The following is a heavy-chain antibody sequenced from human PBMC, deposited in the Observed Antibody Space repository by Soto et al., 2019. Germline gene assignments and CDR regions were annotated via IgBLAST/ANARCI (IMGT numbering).Heavy chain of an antibody. V-gene: IGHV4-39*02. CDR2: IYYSGST. Sequence: VSGYSISSSSYYWGWIRQPPGKGQEWIGSIYYSGSTYYNPSLKSRVTISVDTSKNQFSLKLSSVTAADTAVYYCAREAMVFQPRYYYYGIDVWGQGTTVTVSS. CDR3: AREAMVFQPRYYYYGIDV. CDR1: GYSISSSSYY. D-gene: IGHD2-21*01. J-gene: IGHJ6*02.